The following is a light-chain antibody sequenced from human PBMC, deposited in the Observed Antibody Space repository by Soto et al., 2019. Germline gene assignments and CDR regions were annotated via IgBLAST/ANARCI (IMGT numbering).Light chain of an antibody. CDR1: QNVVTN. J-gene: IGKJ1*01. CDR3: QQYNNWWT. V-gene: IGKV3-15*01. CDR2: GAS. Sequence: ELVMTQSPATLSESPGERATLSCRASQNVVTNLAWYQQIPGQAPRLLIYGASTRATGIPARFSGSGSGTEFTLTISSLQSEDFAVYYCQQYNNWWTFGQGTKVDIK.